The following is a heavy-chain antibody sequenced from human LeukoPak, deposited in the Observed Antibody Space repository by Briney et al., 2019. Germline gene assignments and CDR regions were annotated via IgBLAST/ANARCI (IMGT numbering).Heavy chain of an antibody. CDR1: GFTFSSYA. V-gene: IGHV3-30-3*01. Sequence: GGSLRLSCAASGFTFSSYAMHSVRQAPGKGLEWVAVISYDGSNKYYADSVKGRFTISRDNSKNTLYLQMNSLRAEDTAVYYCAKDRVWDYYDSSGYYYFDYWGQGTLVTVSS. J-gene: IGHJ4*02. CDR3: AKDRVWDYYDSSGYYYFDY. CDR2: ISYDGSNK. D-gene: IGHD3-22*01.